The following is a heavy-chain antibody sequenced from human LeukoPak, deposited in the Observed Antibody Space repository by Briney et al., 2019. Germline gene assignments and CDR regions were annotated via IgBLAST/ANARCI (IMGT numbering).Heavy chain of an antibody. D-gene: IGHD6-13*01. J-gene: IGHJ5*02. CDR2: FYTSGST. Sequence: SETLSLTCTVSGGSISSYYWSWIRQPAGKGLEWIGRFYTSGSTNYNPSLQSRVTMSVDTSKNQFSLKLSSVTAADTAVYYCARDRPVAGANWFDPWGQGALVTVSS. CDR3: ARDRPVAGANWFDP. V-gene: IGHV4-4*07. CDR1: GGSISSYY.